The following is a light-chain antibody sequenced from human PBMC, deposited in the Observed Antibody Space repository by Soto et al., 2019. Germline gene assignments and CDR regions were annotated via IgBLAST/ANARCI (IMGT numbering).Light chain of an antibody. J-gene: IGKJ4*01. CDR3: QQFGSYSLT. V-gene: IGKV1-5*03. CDR1: QSISTS. CDR2: KAS. Sequence: DIQMTQSPSILSASVGDRVTITCRASQSISTSLAWYQQKPGKAPNLLISKASNLETGVPSRFSGSGSGSEITPPISSLQTDDFATYYCQQFGSYSLTFGGGTKVDIK.